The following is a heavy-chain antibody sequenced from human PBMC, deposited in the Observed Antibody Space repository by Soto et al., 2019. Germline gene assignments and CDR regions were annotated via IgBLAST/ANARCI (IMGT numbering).Heavy chain of an antibody. CDR2: IKNKANSYTT. D-gene: IGHD1-26*01. Sequence: EVQLVESGGGLDQPGGSPRLSCAASGFTFSAHYIDWVRQAPGKGLEWVGRIKNKANSYTTEYAASVEGRFTISREDSQNSLYLQMNSLKAEDTAVYYCARVSLVGPSGGRYFDYWGQGSQVAVSS. J-gene: IGHJ4*02. CDR3: ARVSLVGPSGGRYFDY. CDR1: GFTFSAHY. V-gene: IGHV3-72*01.